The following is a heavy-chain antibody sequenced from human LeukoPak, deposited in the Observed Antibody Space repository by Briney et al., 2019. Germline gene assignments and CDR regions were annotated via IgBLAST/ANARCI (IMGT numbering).Heavy chain of an antibody. CDR2: ITWNGGST. CDR3: ARGTAAAKIDY. D-gene: IGHD6-13*01. J-gene: IGHJ4*02. CDR1: GFSFNDYG. V-gene: IGHV3-20*04. Sequence: GGSLRLSCAASGFSFNDYGMSWVRQAPGQGPEWVSGITWNGGSTDYAASVKGRFTISRDNAKNSLYLQMNSLRAEDTAVYYCARGTAAAKIDYWGQGTLVTVSS.